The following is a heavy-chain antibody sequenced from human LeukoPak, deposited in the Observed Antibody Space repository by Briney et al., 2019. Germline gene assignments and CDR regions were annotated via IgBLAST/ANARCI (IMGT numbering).Heavy chain of an antibody. CDR2: IYSGGNT. CDR3: AKDGSWYFDY. J-gene: IGHJ4*02. D-gene: IGHD6-13*01. Sequence: PGGSLRLSCAASGLTVSSNCMSWVRQAPGKGLEWVSFIYSGGNTYYADSVKGRFTISRDNSKNTLYLQMNSLRAEDTAVYYCAKDGSWYFDYWGQGTLVTVSS. V-gene: IGHV3-53*05. CDR1: GLTVSSNC.